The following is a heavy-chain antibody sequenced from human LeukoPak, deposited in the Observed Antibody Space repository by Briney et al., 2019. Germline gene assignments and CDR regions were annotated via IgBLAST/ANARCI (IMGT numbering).Heavy chain of an antibody. J-gene: IGHJ5*02. V-gene: IGHV4-34*01. D-gene: IGHD2-2*01. CDR2: INHSGST. CDR1: GGSFSGYY. Sequence: SETLSLTCAVYGGSFSGYYWSWIRQPPGKGLEWIGEINHSGSTNYNPPLKSRVTISVDTSKNQFSLKLSSVTAADTAVYYCARVGDIVVVPAAPYWFDPWGQGTLVTVSS. CDR3: ARVGDIVVVPAAPYWFDP.